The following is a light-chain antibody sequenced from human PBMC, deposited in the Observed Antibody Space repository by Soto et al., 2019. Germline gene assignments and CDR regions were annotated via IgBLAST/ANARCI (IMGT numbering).Light chain of an antibody. V-gene: IGLV1-44*01. CDR1: SSNIGGNT. Sequence: VLTQPPSASGAPGQRVIISCSGSSSNIGGNTVNWYQQLPGAAPKILIYGDNQRPSGVPDRFSVSKSGTSASLAISGLRSEDEADYYCAAWDASLNDFVFGTGTKVTVL. CDR3: AAWDASLNDFV. CDR2: GDN. J-gene: IGLJ1*01.